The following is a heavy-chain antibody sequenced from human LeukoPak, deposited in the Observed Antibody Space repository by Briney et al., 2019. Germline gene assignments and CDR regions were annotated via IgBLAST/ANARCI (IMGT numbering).Heavy chain of an antibody. D-gene: IGHD6-19*01. Sequence: GGSLRLSCAASGFTFSTHEMNWVRQAPGKGLEGVSYISSSGSSIYYADSVKGRFTISRDNAKNSLYLQMNSLSAEDTAVYYCARGGYSSGWYTAYYFDYWGQGALVTVSS. J-gene: IGHJ4*02. CDR2: ISSSGSSI. CDR3: ARGGYSSGWYTAYYFDY. V-gene: IGHV3-48*03. CDR1: GFTFSTHE.